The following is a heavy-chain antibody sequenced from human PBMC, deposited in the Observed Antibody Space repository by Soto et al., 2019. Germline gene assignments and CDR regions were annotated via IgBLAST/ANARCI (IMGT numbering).Heavy chain of an antibody. CDR3: ARRIGTAGLFDY. CDR1: GGSIRSGGYY. J-gene: IGHJ4*02. V-gene: IGHV4-31*03. D-gene: IGHD6-13*01. CDR2: ISYSGTT. Sequence: QVQLQESGPGLVKPSQTLSLTCTVSGGSIRSGGYYWSWIRQHPGKGLEWIGYISYSGTTYYNPSLESRVTISADTSKNQFSLKLISVTAADTAVYYCARRIGTAGLFDYWGQGTLVTVSS.